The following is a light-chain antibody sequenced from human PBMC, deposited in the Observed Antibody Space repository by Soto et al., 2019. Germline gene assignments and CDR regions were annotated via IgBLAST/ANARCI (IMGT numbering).Light chain of an antibody. Sequence: EIVLTQSPGTLSLSPGERATLSCRASQSVSSSYLAWYQQKPGQAPRLLIYGASSRATGIPDRFSGSGSGTDFTLTISRLEPEDFAVYYCQQYGSSRFTFGPGTKVDN. V-gene: IGKV3-20*01. CDR1: QSVSSSY. CDR3: QQYGSSRFT. CDR2: GAS. J-gene: IGKJ3*01.